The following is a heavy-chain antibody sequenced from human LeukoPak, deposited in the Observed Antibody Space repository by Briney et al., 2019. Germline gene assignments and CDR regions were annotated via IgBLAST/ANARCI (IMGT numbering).Heavy chain of an antibody. CDR3: AKRNYGSGSYYWFDP. CDR2: IIPIFGTA. V-gene: IGHV1-69*05. D-gene: IGHD3-10*01. CDR1: GGTFISYA. J-gene: IGHJ5*02. Sequence: ASVTVSFTASGGTFISYAISWVRQAPGQGLEWMGGIIPIFGTANYAQKFQGRVTITTDESTSTAYMELRSLRSEDTAVYYCAKRNYGSGSYYWFDPWGQGTLVTVSS.